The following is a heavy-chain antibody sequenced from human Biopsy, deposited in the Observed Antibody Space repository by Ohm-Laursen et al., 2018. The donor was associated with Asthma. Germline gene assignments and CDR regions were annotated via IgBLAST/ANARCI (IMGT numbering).Heavy chain of an antibody. J-gene: IGHJ6*02. CDR2: ISVYNGNT. CDR1: GYTFNSAG. V-gene: IGHV1-18*01. CDR3: ARAVDYSHYYGIDV. Sequence: ASVKVSCKTSGYTFNSAGITWVRQAPGQGLEWMGWISVYNGNTKVAQKLQDRVTMITDTSTSIAYMELRSLRSDDTAVYFCARAVDYSHYYGIDVWGQGITVTVS. D-gene: IGHD3-10*01.